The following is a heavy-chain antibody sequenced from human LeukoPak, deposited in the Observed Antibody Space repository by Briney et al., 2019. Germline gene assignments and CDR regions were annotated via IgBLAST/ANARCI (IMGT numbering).Heavy chain of an antibody. CDR1: GGSISRYY. J-gene: IGHJ4*02. V-gene: IGHV4-4*07. CDR2: IYVSGST. CDR3: ARDYSGGLTY. D-gene: IGHD2-15*01. Sequence: NPSETLFLTCSVSGGSISRYYCSWIRQPAGKGLEWIGRIYVSGSTNYNPSLKSRVTMSLDTSKNQFSLTLNSVTAADTAVYYCARDYSGGLTYWGQGTLVTVSS.